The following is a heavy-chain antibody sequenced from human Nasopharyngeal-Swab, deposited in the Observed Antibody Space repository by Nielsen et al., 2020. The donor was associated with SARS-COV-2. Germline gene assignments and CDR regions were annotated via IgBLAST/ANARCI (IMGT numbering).Heavy chain of an antibody. Sequence: GRQMPGKGLEWMGRINPNSGGTNYAQKFQGRVTMTRDTSISTAYMELSRLRSDDTAVYYCARNDSSGYGYWGQGTLVTVSS. CDR2: INPNSGGT. D-gene: IGHD3-22*01. V-gene: IGHV1-2*06. J-gene: IGHJ4*02. CDR3: ARNDSSGYGY.